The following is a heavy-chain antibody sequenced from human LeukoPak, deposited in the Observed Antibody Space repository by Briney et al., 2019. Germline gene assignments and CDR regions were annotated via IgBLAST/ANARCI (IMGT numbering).Heavy chain of an antibody. CDR1: GFTFSSYS. Sequence: PGGSLRLSCAASGFTFSSYSMNWVRQAPGKGLKWVSSISSSSSYIYYADSVKGRFTISRDNAKNSLYLQMNSLRAEDTAVYYCARSRTATIVVVMSDYWGQGTLVTVSS. V-gene: IGHV3-21*01. J-gene: IGHJ4*02. D-gene: IGHD3-22*01. CDR2: ISSSSSYI. CDR3: ARSRTATIVVVMSDY.